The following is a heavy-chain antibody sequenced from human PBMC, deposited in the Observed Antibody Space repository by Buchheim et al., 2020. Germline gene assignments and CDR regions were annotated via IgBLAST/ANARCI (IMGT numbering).Heavy chain of an antibody. D-gene: IGHD6-19*01. V-gene: IGHV3-23*01. CDR1: GFTFSSYA. J-gene: IGHJ6*02. CDR2: ISGSGGST. CDR3: AKDPSSGWYWGYYYGMDV. Sequence: EVQLLESGGGLVQPGGSLRLSCAASGFTFSSYAMNWVRQAPGKGLEWVSAISGSGGSTYYADSVKGRFTISRDNSKNTLYLQMNSLRAEDTAVYYCAKDPSSGWYWGYYYGMDVWGQGTT.